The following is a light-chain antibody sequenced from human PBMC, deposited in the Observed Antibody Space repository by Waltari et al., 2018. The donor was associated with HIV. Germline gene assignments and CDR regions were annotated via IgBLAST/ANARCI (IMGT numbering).Light chain of an antibody. CDR2: TND. V-gene: IGLV1-44*01. CDR1: SSNVVTDI. CDR3: AAWDDSLNGM. J-gene: IGLJ3*02. Sequence: QPVLTQPPSASGTPGPNVTISYSGSSSNVVTDIVNWSQQPPGAAPNLLIYTNDQRPSGVPDRFSGSKSGTSASLAISGLQSADEADYYCAAWDDSLNGMFGGGTKLTVL.